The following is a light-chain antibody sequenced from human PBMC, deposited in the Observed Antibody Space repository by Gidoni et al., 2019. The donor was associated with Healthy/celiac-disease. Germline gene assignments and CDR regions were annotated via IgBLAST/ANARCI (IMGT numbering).Light chain of an antibody. CDR3: QQSYSTLRT. CDR1: QSISSY. V-gene: IGKV1-39*01. CDR2: AAS. J-gene: IGKJ1*01. Sequence: DIQMTQSPSSLSASVGDRVTITCRASQSISSYLNWYQQKPGKAPKLLLYAASSLQRGVPSRFSGSGSGTDFTLTISSLQPEDFATYYCQQSYSTLRTFGQXTKVEIK.